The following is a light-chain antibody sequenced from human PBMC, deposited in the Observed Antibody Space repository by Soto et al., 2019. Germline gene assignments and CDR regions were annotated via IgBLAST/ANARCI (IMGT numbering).Light chain of an antibody. V-gene: IGKV3-20*01. Sequence: ESELTQSPGTLPLSPGEIATLSCRASQSVSRSQLDWYQQKTGQAPRLLIYVVSSSATRIPDRFSGSGSGTDFTRTISRLEREDFAVYYCQQYGSSGTFGQGNKVEI. CDR2: VVS. J-gene: IGKJ1*01. CDR1: QSVSRSQ. CDR3: QQYGSSGT.